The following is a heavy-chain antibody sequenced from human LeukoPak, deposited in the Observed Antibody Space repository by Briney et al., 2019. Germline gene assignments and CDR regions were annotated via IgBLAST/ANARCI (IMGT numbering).Heavy chain of an antibody. CDR3: ARDLWSGYYSLGY. D-gene: IGHD3-3*01. J-gene: IGHJ4*02. Sequence: GIINPSGGSTSYAQKFQGRVTMTRDTSTSTVYMELSSLRSEDTAVYYCARDLWSGYYSLGYWGQGTLVTVSS. CDR2: INPSGGST. V-gene: IGHV1-46*01.